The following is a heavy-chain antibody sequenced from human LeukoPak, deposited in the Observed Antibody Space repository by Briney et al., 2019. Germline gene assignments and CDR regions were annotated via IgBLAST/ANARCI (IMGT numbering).Heavy chain of an antibody. Sequence: ASVKVSCTASGGTFSSYAISWVRQAPGQGLEWMGGIIPIFGTANYAQKFQGRFTITTDESTSTAYMELSSLRSEDTAVYSCARGEGGYSYGNWFDPWGRGTLVTVSS. V-gene: IGHV1-69*05. CDR1: GGTFSSYA. J-gene: IGHJ5*02. CDR2: IIPIFGTA. CDR3: ARGEGGYSYGNWFDP. D-gene: IGHD5-18*01.